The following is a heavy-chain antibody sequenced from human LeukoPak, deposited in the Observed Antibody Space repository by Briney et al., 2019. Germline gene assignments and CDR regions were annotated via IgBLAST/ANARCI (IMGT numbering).Heavy chain of an antibody. CDR2: ISWNSGSI. J-gene: IGHJ5*02. Sequence: GGSLRLSCAASGFTFDDYAMHWVRQAPGKGLEWVSGISWNSGSIGYADSVKGRFTISRDNAKNSLYLQMNSLRAEDTALYYCAKDGGSTSGNWFDPWGQGTLVTVSS. D-gene: IGHD2-2*01. CDR1: GFTFDDYA. CDR3: AKDGGSTSGNWFDP. V-gene: IGHV3-9*01.